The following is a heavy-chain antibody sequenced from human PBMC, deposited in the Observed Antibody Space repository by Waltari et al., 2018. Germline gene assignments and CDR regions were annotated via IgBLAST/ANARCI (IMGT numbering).Heavy chain of an antibody. V-gene: IGHV4-39*01. Sequence: QLQLQESGPGLVKPSETLSLTCTVSGGSISSSSYYWGWIRQPPGKGLEWIGSIYYSGSTSYNPSLKSRVTISVDTSKNQFSLKLSSVTAADTAVYYCARHQPDTVVTLISAFDIWGQGTMVTVSS. D-gene: IGHD2-21*02. CDR1: GGSISSSSYY. CDR2: IYYSGST. J-gene: IGHJ3*02. CDR3: ARHQPDTVVTLISAFDI.